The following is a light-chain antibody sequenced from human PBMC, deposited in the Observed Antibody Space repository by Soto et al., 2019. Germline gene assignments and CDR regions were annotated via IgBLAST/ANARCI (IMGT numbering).Light chain of an antibody. CDR1: QGVYSN. Sequence: EIVMTHSPATLSVSPGESATLSFRASQGVYSNLAWYQQKPGQAPRLLIYDASTRATGIPARFSGSGSGTDFTLTITRLEPEDSAVYFCQHYGYSQWTFGQGTKVDI. CDR2: DAS. V-gene: IGKV3-15*01. J-gene: IGKJ1*01. CDR3: QHYGYSQWT.